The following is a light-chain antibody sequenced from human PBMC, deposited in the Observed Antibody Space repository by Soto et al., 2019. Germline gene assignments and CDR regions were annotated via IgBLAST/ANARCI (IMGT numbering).Light chain of an antibody. CDR3: QQYSGHYT. Sequence: DIQMTQSPSALSASVGDRVTITCRASQSISRLLAWYQQKPGKAPKLLIYKASSLEGGVPSRFIGSGSGTEFTRTISSLQPDDVATYYGQQYSGHYTFGQGTKLEI. CDR2: KAS. J-gene: IGKJ2*01. V-gene: IGKV1-5*03. CDR1: QSISRL.